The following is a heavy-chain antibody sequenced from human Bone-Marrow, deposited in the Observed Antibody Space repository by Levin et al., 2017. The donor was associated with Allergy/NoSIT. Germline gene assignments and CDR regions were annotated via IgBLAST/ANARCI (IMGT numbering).Heavy chain of an antibody. V-gene: IGHV3-7*01. CDR3: ARFRSLGD. D-gene: IGHD3-10*01. J-gene: IGHJ4*02. Sequence: GGSLRLSCTASGFTFADCWMSWVRQAPGRGLECVANINQDGGGRYYLDSVKGRFTVSRDNAKNSLYLQMNSLTVDDTAVYYCARFRSLGDWGQGALVTVSS. CDR1: GFTFADCW. CDR2: INQDGGGR.